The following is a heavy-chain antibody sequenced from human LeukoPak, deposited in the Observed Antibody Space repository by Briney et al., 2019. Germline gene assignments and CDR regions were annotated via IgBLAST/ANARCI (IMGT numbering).Heavy chain of an antibody. V-gene: IGHV1-2*02. D-gene: IGHD5-12*01. CDR3: ARDGRYGGYDPAAFDF. Sequence: ASVKVSCKASGYTFTGYYMHWVRQAPGQGLEWMGWINPNSGGTNYAQKFQGRVTMTRDTSISTAYMELSRLRSDDTAVYYCARDGRYGGYDPAAFDFWAKGTMFTVPS. J-gene: IGHJ3*01. CDR1: GYTFTGYY. CDR2: INPNSGGT.